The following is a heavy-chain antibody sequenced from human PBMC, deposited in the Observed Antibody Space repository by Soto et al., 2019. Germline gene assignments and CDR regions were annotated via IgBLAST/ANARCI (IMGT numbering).Heavy chain of an antibody. CDR3: AKDPNDWLEARSQNYYYYYMDV. Sequence: GGSLRLSCAASGFTFSSYGMHWVRQAPGKGLEWVAVISYDGSNKYYADSVKGRFTISRDNSKNTLYLQMNSLRAEDTAVYYCAKDPNDWLEARSQNYYYYYMDVWGKGTTVTVSS. D-gene: IGHD3-9*01. J-gene: IGHJ6*03. V-gene: IGHV3-30*18. CDR1: GFTFSSYG. CDR2: ISYDGSNK.